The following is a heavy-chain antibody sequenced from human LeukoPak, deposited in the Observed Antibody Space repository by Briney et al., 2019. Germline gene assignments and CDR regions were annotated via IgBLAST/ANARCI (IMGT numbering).Heavy chain of an antibody. CDR3: ARDKAQDSVYYGMDV. Sequence: GGSLRLSCAASGFTFSSYAMHWVRQAPGKGLEWVAVISYDGSNKYYADSVKGRFTISRDNARTSLYLQMNSLRAEDTAVYYCARDKAQDSVYYGMDVWGQGTTVTVSS. CDR1: GFTFSSYA. V-gene: IGHV3-30-3*01. D-gene: IGHD6-6*01. J-gene: IGHJ6*02. CDR2: ISYDGSNK.